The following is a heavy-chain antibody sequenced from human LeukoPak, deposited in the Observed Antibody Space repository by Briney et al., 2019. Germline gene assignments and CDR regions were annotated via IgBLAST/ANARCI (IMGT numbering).Heavy chain of an antibody. CDR3: ARRPITAYYFDC. D-gene: IGHD3-10*01. Sequence: SETLSLTCTVSGGSIRTYYWSWIRQPPGKGLEWIGYIYYSGSTSYNPSLRSPVTISIDTSKSQFSLKLSSVTAADTAVYYCARRPITAYYFDCWGQGTLVTVSS. J-gene: IGHJ4*02. CDR1: GGSIRTYY. CDR2: IYYSGST. V-gene: IGHV4-59*08.